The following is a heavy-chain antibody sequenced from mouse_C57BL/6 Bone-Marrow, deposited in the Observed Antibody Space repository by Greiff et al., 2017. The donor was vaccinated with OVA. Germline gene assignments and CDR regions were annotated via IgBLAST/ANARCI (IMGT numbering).Heavy chain of an antibody. J-gene: IGHJ1*03. CDR2: IYPGDGDT. D-gene: IGHD1-1*01. Sequence: VQLQQSGAELVKPGASVKISCKASGYAFSSYWMNWVKQRPGKGLEWIGQIYPGDGDTNYNGKFKGKATLTAEKSSSTAYMQLSSLTSEDSAVYFCARRGGSSSWYFDVWGTGTTATVSS. CDR1: GYAFSSYW. CDR3: ARRGGSSSWYFDV. V-gene: IGHV1-80*01.